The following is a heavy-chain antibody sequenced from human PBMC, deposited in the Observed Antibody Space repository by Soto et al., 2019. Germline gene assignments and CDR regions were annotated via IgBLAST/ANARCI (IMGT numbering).Heavy chain of an antibody. CDR1: GFTFSDHA. V-gene: IGHV3-23*01. Sequence: EVQLLESGGGLVQPGGSLRLSCATSGFTFSDHAMHWVRQAPGEGLEWVSGVRGDFVTTPYADSVKGRFTISRDNARKSLFLHMNSLRAEDTAVYYCARDTAFISSGLFNPWGQGTLVTVSS. CDR2: VRGDFVTT. J-gene: IGHJ5*02. D-gene: IGHD3-22*01. CDR3: ARDTAFISSGLFNP.